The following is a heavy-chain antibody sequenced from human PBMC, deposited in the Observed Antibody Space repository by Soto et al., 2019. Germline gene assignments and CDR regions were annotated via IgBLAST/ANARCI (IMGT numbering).Heavy chain of an antibody. CDR1: GFTFSDFA. CDR2: IYGGGNGP. J-gene: IGHJ4*02. Sequence: EVQVLESGGGLVQPGGSLRLSCAATGFTFSDFAMSWVRQAPGKGLEWVSRIYGGGNGPHYADSVKGRVTISRDNSKNTVYLQMNCLRAENMGVYYCAMMEGMDPWAYCFGYWGQGTRVTVSS. CDR3: AMMEGMDPWAYCFGY. V-gene: IGHV3-23*01. D-gene: IGHD2-2*03.